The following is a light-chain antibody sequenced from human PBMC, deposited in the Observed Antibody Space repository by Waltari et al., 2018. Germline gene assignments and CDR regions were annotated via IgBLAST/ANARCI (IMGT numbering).Light chain of an antibody. J-gene: IGKJ4*01. CDR1: RSVLSSSNNRNY. V-gene: IGKV4-1*01. Sequence: DIVMTQSPDSLAVSLGERATINCTSSRSVLSSSNNRNYLAWYQQKPGQPPKLLIYWASTRESGVPDRFSGSGSGTDFTLTISSLQAEDVAVYYCQQYYSTLLTFGGGTKVEIK. CDR2: WAS. CDR3: QQYYSTLLT.